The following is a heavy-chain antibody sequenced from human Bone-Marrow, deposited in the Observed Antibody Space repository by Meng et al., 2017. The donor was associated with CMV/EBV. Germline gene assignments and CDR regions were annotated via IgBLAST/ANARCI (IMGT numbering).Heavy chain of an antibody. D-gene: IGHD2-21*01. CDR3: ATIPSINCFDP. Sequence: GGSLRLSCAASGFTFSSYSMNWVRQAPGKGLEWVSAISGSGGNTYYADSVKGRFTISRDNSKNTLYLQMSSLRADDTAVYYCATIPSINCFDPLGQGTLVTVSS. CDR2: ISGSGGNT. V-gene: IGHV3-23*01. CDR1: GFTFSSYS. J-gene: IGHJ5*02.